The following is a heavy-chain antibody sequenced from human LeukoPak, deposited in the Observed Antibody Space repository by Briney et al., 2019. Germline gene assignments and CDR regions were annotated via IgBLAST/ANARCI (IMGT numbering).Heavy chain of an antibody. D-gene: IGHD6-19*01. CDR2: IYHSGST. V-gene: IGHV4-38-2*02. J-gene: IGHJ4*02. CDR3: ARGRYSSGWYVGPYFDY. CDR1: GYSISSGYY. Sequence: SETLSLTCTVSGYSISSGYYWGWIRQPPGKGLEWIGSIYHSGSTYYNPSLKSRVTISVDTSKNQFSLKLSSVTAADTAVYYCARGRYSSGWYVGPYFDYWGQGTLVTVSS.